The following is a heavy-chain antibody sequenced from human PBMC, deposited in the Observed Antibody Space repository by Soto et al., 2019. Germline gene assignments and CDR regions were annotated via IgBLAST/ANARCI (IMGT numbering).Heavy chain of an antibody. CDR1: GGSISSGDYY. CDR3: ATLGDYYDSSGPYFDY. D-gene: IGHD3-22*01. CDR2: IYYSGST. V-gene: IGHV4-30-4*02. Sequence: SETLSLTSTVSGGSISSGDYYWSWIRQPPGKGLEWIGYIYYSGSTYYNPSLKSRVTISVDTSKNQFSLKLSSVTAADTAVYYCATLGDYYDSSGPYFDYWGQGTLVTVSS. J-gene: IGHJ4*02.